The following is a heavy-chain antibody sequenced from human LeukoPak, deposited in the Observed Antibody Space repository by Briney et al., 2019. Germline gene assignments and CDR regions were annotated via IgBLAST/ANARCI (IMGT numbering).Heavy chain of an antibody. Sequence: GGSLRLSCAASGFTFSSYAMHWVRQAPGKGLEYVSAISSNGGSTYYANSVKGRFTISRDNSKNTLYLQMNSLRAEDTAVYYCAKDYIGYSYGIFDYWGQGTLVTVSS. CDR1: GFTFSSYA. V-gene: IGHV3-64*01. D-gene: IGHD5-18*01. J-gene: IGHJ4*02. CDR3: AKDYIGYSYGIFDY. CDR2: ISSNGGST.